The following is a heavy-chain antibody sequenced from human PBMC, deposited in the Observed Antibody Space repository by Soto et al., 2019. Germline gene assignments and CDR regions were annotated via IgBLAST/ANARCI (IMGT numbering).Heavy chain of an antibody. J-gene: IGHJ6*03. D-gene: IGHD3-3*01. CDR1: GYTFTSYD. CDR3: ARSRPAYDFWSGYYTQEGYYYYMDV. CDR2: MNPNSGNT. V-gene: IGHV1-8*01. Sequence: GASVKVSCKASGYTFTSYDINWVRQATGQGLEWMGWMNPNSGNTGCAQKFQGRVTMTRNTSISTAYMELSSLRSEDTAVYYCARSRPAYDFWSGYYTQEGYYYYMDVWGKGTTVTVSS.